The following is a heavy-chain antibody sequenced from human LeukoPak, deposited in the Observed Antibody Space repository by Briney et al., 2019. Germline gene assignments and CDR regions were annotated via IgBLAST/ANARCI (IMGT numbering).Heavy chain of an antibody. V-gene: IGHV4-59*01. D-gene: IGHD6-13*01. CDR3: ARSSSSWRNNWFDP. Sequence: SETLSLTCTVSGGSISSYYWSWIRQPLGKGLEWIGYIYYSGSTNYNPSLKSRVTISVDTSKNQFSLKLSSVTAADTAVYYCARSSSSWRNNWFDPWGQGTLVTVSS. J-gene: IGHJ5*02. CDR2: IYYSGST. CDR1: GGSISSYY.